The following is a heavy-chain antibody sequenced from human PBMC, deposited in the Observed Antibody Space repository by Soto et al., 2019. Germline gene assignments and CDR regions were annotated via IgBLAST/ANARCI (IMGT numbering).Heavy chain of an antibody. D-gene: IGHD2-8*02. Sequence: SETLSLTCAVYGGSFSGYYWTWIRQPPGTGLEWIGEINHSGSTNYNPSIKSRVTISVDTSKNQFPLKLTSVTAADTAVYYCARDKITGLFDYWGQGTLVTVSS. CDR2: INHSGST. J-gene: IGHJ4*02. V-gene: IGHV4-34*01. CDR3: ARDKITGLFDY. CDR1: GGSFSGYY.